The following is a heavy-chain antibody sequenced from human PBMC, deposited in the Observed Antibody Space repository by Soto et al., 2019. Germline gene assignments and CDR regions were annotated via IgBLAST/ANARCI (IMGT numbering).Heavy chain of an antibody. CDR2: IKSKTDGGTT. CDR1: GFTFSNAW. CDR3: TTVPRGLWFGELLRGRYAFDI. D-gene: IGHD3-10*01. V-gene: IGHV3-15*07. Sequence: GGSLRLSCAASGFTFSNAWMNWVRQAPGKGLEWVGRIKSKTDGGTTDYAAPVKGRFTIPRDDSKNTLYLQMNSRKTEDTAVYYCTTVPRGLWFGELLRGRYAFDIWGQGTMVTVSS. J-gene: IGHJ3*02.